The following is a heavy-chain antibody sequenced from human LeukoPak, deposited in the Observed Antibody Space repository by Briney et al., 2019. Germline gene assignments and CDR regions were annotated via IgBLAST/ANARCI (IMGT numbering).Heavy chain of an antibody. Sequence: SETLSLTCAVYGGSFSGYYWSWIRQPPGKGLEWIGEINHSGSTNYNPSLKSRVTISVDTSKNQFSLKPSSVTAADTAVYYCARARNYCSSTSCSPFYYYYGMDVWGQGTTVTVSS. J-gene: IGHJ6*02. D-gene: IGHD2-2*01. CDR2: INHSGST. CDR1: GGSFSGYY. V-gene: IGHV4-34*01. CDR3: ARARNYCSSTSCSPFYYYYGMDV.